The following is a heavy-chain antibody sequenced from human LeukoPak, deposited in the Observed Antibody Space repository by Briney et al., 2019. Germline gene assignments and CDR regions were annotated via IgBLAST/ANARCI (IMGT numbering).Heavy chain of an antibody. Sequence: GGSLRLSCEASGFSFRTYGMHWFRQSPGKGLEWVAFIWYHGNNRDYADSVKGRFTISRDNSRDTLYLQMSSLRVDDTAIYYCARDRDRPYWGQGTLVTVSS. J-gene: IGHJ4*02. CDR2: IWYHGNNR. V-gene: IGHV3-30*02. D-gene: IGHD3-16*01. CDR1: GFSFRTYG. CDR3: ARDRDRPY.